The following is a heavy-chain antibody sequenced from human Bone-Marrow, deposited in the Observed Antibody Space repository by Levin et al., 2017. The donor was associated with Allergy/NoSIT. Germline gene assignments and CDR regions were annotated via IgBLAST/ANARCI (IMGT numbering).Heavy chain of an antibody. J-gene: IGHJ4*02. V-gene: IGHV4-30-2*01. CDR3: ARVRHSYGFNLDY. CDR1: GGSISSGGYS. CDR2: IYHSGST. D-gene: IGHD5-18*01. Sequence: SQTLSLTCAVSGGSISSGGYSWSWIRQPPGKGLEWIGYIYHSGSTYYNPSLKSRVTISVDRSKNQFSLKLSSVTAADTAVYYCARVRHSYGFNLDYWGQGTLVTVSS.